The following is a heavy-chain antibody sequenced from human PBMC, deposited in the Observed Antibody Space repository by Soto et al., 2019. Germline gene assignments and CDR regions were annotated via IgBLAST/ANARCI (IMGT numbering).Heavy chain of an antibody. V-gene: IGHV3-23*01. Sequence: ASEVMSINLGISWVRPAPGKGLEWVSTILVGGSTHYPDSVKGRFTISRDNSKNTVFLQMNSLTAGDTAVYYCAKATGTGGGAFDIRGKGTMVTV. CDR2: ILVGGST. J-gene: IGHJ3*02. CDR3: AKATGTGGGAFDI. D-gene: IGHD2-8*02. CDR1: EVMSINLG.